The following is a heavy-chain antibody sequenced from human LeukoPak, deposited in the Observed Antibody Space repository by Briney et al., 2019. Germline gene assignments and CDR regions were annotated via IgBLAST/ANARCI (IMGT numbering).Heavy chain of an antibody. CDR1: GDTFSDYT. CDR2: IIPILGIA. D-gene: IGHD3-10*01. V-gene: IGHV1-69*02. Sequence: ASVKVSCKTSGDTFSDYTVNWVRQGPGQGLEWMGRIIPILGIATYAQKFQDRVTITADRSTSTAYMELSSPRSEDTAVYYCARGRYYGSGSKNWFDSWGQGTPVTVSS. CDR3: ARGRYYGSGSKNWFDS. J-gene: IGHJ5*01.